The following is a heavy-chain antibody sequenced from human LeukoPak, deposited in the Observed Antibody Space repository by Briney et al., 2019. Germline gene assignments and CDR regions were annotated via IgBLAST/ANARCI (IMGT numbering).Heavy chain of an antibody. CDR1: GYTFTGYY. V-gene: IGHV1-2*02. CDR3: AKEDSGTSIDY. D-gene: IGHD1-26*01. CDR2: INPNTGEA. Sequence: GSVMISCKASGYTFTGYYMHWVRQAPGQGLEWMGWINPNTGEANYAQKWQGRVTMTRDTSINSDYMELSRLRSDDTAVYYCAKEDSGTSIDYWGQGTL. J-gene: IGHJ4*02.